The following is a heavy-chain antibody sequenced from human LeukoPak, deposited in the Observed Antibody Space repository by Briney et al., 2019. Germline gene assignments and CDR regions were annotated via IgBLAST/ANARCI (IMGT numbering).Heavy chain of an antibody. J-gene: IGHJ4*02. Sequence: GGSLRLSCAASGFTFSSYSMNWVRQAPGKGLEWVSSISSSSSYIYYADSVKGRFTISRDNAKNSLYLQMNSLRAEDTAVYYCARDFFPIFGVVGAPFDYWGQGTLVTVSS. CDR3: ARDFFPIFGVVGAPFDY. CDR1: GFTFSSYS. V-gene: IGHV3-21*01. CDR2: ISSSSSYI. D-gene: IGHD3-3*01.